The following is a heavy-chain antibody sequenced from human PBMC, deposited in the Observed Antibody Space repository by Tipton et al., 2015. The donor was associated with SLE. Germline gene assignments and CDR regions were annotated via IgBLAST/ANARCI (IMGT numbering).Heavy chain of an antibody. CDR1: GYTFTSYA. V-gene: IGHV1-46*01. CDR3: AREDTAMVTSFDY. Sequence: QSGPEVKKPGASVKVSCKASGYTFTSYAISWVRQAPGQGLEWMGIINPSGGSTSYAQKFQGRVTMTRDTSTSTVYMELSSLRSEDTAVYYCAREDTAMVTSFDYWGQGTLDTVSS. CDR2: INPSGGST. D-gene: IGHD5-18*01. J-gene: IGHJ4*02.